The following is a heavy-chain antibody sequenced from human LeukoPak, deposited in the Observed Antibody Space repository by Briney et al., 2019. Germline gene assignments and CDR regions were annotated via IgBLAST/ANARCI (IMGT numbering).Heavy chain of an antibody. V-gene: IGHV3-23*01. Sequence: GGSLRLSCAASGFSLSSYAMSWVRQAPGKGLEWVSAISSTDAGAYHADSVRGRFTISRDSSKNALYLQMNSLRAEDAAVYYCAKAPVTSCRGAYCYPFDYWGQGTLVTVSS. J-gene: IGHJ4*02. CDR3: AKAPVTSCRGAYCYPFDY. CDR1: GFSLSSYA. CDR2: ISSTDAGA. D-gene: IGHD2-21*01.